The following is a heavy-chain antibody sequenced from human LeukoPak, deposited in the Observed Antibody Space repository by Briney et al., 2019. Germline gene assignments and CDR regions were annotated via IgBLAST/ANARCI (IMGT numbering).Heavy chain of an antibody. CDR2: FDPEDGET. CDR1: GYTLTELC. CDR3: ATSYGLPVY. D-gene: IGHD4-17*01. J-gene: IGHJ4*02. Sequence: GASVKVSCKVSGYTLTELCMHWVRQAPGKGLEWMGRFDPEDGETIYAQKFQGRVTMTEDTSTNTAYMELSSLRSEDTAVYYCATSYGLPVYWGQGTLVTVSS. V-gene: IGHV1-24*01.